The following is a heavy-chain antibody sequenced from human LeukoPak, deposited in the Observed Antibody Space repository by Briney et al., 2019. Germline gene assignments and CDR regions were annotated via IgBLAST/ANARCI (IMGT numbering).Heavy chain of an antibody. D-gene: IGHD4-17*01. CDR1: GYTLTELS. V-gene: IGHV1-24*01. J-gene: IGHJ4*02. CDR3: ATDPSYGDYPFDY. CDR2: FGPEDGET. Sequence: EASVKVSCKVSGYTLTELSMHWVRQAPGKGLEWMGGFGPEDGETIYAQKFQGRVTMTEDTSTDTAYMELSSLRSEDTAVYYCATDPSYGDYPFDYWGQGTLVTVSS.